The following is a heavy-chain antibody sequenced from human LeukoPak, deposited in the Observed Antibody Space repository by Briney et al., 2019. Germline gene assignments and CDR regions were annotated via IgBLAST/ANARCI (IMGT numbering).Heavy chain of an antibody. CDR2: ISTGSTYV. D-gene: IGHD1-26*01. V-gene: IGHV3-21*01. CDR1: GFSFSTYR. J-gene: IGHJ4*02. CDR3: VRDGSFGLDF. Sequence: PGGSLRLSCAASGFSFSTYRMHWVRQAPGEGLEWVSSISTGSTYVYYADSVKGRFTISGDKTKNSLYLQMNTLRAEDTAVYYCVRDGSFGLDFWGQGTLVTVSS.